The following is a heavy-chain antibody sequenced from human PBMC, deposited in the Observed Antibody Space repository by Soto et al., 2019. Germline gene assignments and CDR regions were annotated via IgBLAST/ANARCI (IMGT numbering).Heavy chain of an antibody. CDR3: ARFSVYYYGDK. CDR2: INAGNGNT. D-gene: IGHD3-22*01. V-gene: IGHV1-3*01. J-gene: IGHJ4*02. Sequence: ASVKVSCKASGYTFTSYAMHWVRQAPGQRLEWVGWINAGNGNTKYSQKFQGRVTITRDTSASTAYMELSSLRSEDTAVYYCARFSVYYYGDKGGQEPRATVPS. CDR1: GYTFTSYA.